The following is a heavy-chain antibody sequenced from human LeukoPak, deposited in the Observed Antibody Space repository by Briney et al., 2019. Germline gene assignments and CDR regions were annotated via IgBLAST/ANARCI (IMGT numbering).Heavy chain of an antibody. J-gene: IGHJ6*03. D-gene: IGHD6-13*01. CDR3: ARTYSRFGLYYMDV. CDR1: GGSISSGSYY. V-gene: IGHV4-61*02. CDR2: IYSSGST. Sequence: PSETLSLTCTVSGGSISSGSYYWSWIRQPAGKGLEWIGRIYSSGSTNYNPSLKSRVTTSVDTSMNQFSLKLSSVTAADTAVYYCARTYSRFGLYYMDVWGKGTTVTISS.